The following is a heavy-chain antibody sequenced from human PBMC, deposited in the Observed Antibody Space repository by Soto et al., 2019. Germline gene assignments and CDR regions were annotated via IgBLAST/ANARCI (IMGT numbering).Heavy chain of an antibody. CDR3: AREGHDYDRSGPDY. D-gene: IGHD3-22*01. CDR2: VYSSGNT. V-gene: IGHV4-4*07. Sequence: QVQLQESGPGLVKPSETLSLTRTVSGGSISSDYWSWVRQPAGKGLEWIGRVYSSGNTNYNPSLKSRVTMSVDTSKNRFSLKLSSVTAADTAVDYCAREGHDYDRSGPDYWGQGTLVTVSS. CDR1: GGSISSDY. J-gene: IGHJ4*02.